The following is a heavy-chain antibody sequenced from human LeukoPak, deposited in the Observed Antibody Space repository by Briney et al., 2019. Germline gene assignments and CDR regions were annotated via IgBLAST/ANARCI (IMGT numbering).Heavy chain of an antibody. D-gene: IGHD5-24*01. CDR1: GGSISSTNYY. CDR3: ARRGRWSSGAY. J-gene: IGHJ4*02. Sequence: SETLSLTCIVSGGSISSTNYYWGWIRQPPGKGLEWIGTIYYNGSTYYNPSLKSRVSISADTSKNQFSLSLSSVTAADTAVYYCARRGRWSSGAYWGQGALVTVSS. CDR2: IYYNGST. V-gene: IGHV4-39*01.